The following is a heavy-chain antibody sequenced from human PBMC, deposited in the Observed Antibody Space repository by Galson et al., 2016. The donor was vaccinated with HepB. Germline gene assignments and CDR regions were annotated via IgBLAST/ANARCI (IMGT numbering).Heavy chain of an antibody. Sequence: SVKVSCKASGYTFTPYDIYWVRRAPGQGLEWMGWINPNNGDTMYAQNFRGRVTLTRDTSISTAYMELDSLTSDDTAVYYCARPVNRVGTGYWGQGTLVTVSS. J-gene: IGHJ4*02. CDR1: GYTFTPYD. V-gene: IGHV1-2*02. CDR3: ARPVNRVGTGY. D-gene: IGHD1-1*01. CDR2: INPNNGDT.